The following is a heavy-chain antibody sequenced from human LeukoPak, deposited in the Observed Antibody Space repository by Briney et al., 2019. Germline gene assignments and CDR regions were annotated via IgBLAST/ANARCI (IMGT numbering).Heavy chain of an antibody. J-gene: IGHJ4*02. CDR3: ARDRLGDYDHSGYYDK. Sequence: GGSLRLSCAASGFTFSDYYMSWIRQAPGKGLEGVSYICDSGRTIYYADSVKGRFTISRDNAKNSVYLQMNNLRAEDTAVYYCARDRLGDYDHSGYYDKWGQGTLATVSS. CDR2: ICDSGRTI. D-gene: IGHD3-22*01. CDR1: GFTFSDYY. V-gene: IGHV3-11*01.